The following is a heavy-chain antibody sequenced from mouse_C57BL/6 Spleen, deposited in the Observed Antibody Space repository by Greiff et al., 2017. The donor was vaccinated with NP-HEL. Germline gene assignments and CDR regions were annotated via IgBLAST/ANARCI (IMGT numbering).Heavy chain of an antibody. D-gene: IGHD4-1*01. V-gene: IGHV1-61*01. Sequence: QVQLQQSGAELVRPGASVTLSCKASGYTFTDYEMHWVKQRPGQGLEWIGNIYPSDSETHYNQKFKDKATLTVDKSSSTAYMQLSSLTSEDSAVYYCARGRPNWDYYYAMDYWGQGTSVTVSS. J-gene: IGHJ4*01. CDR1: GYTFTDYE. CDR3: ARGRPNWDYYYAMDY. CDR2: IYPSDSET.